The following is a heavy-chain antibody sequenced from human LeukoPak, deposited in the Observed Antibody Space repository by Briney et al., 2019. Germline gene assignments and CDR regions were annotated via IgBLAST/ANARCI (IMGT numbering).Heavy chain of an antibody. V-gene: IGHV4-39*07. J-gene: IGHJ4*02. CDR2: IYYSGST. CDR1: GDSISSSTYY. CDR3: ARETGHLRVFDY. Sequence: SETLSLTCTVSGDSISSSTYYWGWIRQPPGKGLEWIGSIYYSGSTYYNPSLKSRVTISVDKSKNQFSLKLSSVTAADTAVYYCARETGHLRVFDYWGQGTLVTVSS. D-gene: IGHD3-16*01.